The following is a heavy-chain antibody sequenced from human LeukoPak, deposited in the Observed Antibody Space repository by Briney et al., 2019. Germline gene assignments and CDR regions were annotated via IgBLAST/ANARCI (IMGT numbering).Heavy chain of an antibody. CDR3: MRRDTGWNYSDY. Sequence: SETLSLTCGVSGGSIYSHYWGWIRQPPGKGLEWIGDIYYKGNTNYNPSLKSRVTISLDTSKNHLSLTLTSVVAADAAIYYCMRRDTGWNYSDYWGQGILVTVSS. CDR2: IYYKGNT. CDR1: GGSIYSHY. D-gene: IGHD6-19*01. J-gene: IGHJ4*02. V-gene: IGHV4-59*08.